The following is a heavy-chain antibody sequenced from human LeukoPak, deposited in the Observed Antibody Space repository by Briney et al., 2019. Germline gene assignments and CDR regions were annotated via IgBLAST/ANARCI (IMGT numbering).Heavy chain of an antibody. J-gene: IGHJ5*02. D-gene: IGHD2-2*01. Sequence: SETLSLTCTVSGGSISSYYWSWIRQPAGKGLEWIGRIYTSGSTNYNPSLKSPVTMSVDTSKNQFSLKLSSVTAADTAVYYCARELKPGMPAPYNWFDPWGQGTLVTVSS. CDR1: GGSISSYY. V-gene: IGHV4-4*07. CDR2: IYTSGST. CDR3: ARELKPGMPAPYNWFDP.